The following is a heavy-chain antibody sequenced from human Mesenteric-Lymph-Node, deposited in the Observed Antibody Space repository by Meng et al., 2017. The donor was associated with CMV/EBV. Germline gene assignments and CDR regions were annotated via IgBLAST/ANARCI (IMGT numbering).Heavy chain of an antibody. CDR3: AARYNWNYG. J-gene: IGHJ4*02. CDR2: ISNSGGGEYT. V-gene: IGHV3-23*01. D-gene: IGHD1-7*01. CDR1: GFIFSSYA. Sequence: GGSLRLSCAASGFIFSSYAMSWVRQAPGKGLEWVSSISNSGGGEYTDYAESVRGRFTVSRDNSKSTLYLQMDSLRAEDTAVYFCAARYNWNYGWGQGILVTVSS.